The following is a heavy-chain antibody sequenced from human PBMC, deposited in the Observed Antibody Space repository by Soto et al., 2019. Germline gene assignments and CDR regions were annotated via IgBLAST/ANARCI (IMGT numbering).Heavy chain of an antibody. V-gene: IGHV5-51*01. CDR1: GYSFTSYW. D-gene: IGHD3-22*01. CDR3: ARQDYYDSSGHGNFYGMDV. CDR2: IYPGDSDT. J-gene: IGHJ6*02. Sequence: GESLKISCKGSGYSFTSYWIGWVRQMPGKGLEWMGIIYPGDSDTRYSPSFQGQVTISAEKSISTAYLQGSSLKASDTAMYYCARQDYYDSSGHGNFYGMDVWGQGTTVTVSS.